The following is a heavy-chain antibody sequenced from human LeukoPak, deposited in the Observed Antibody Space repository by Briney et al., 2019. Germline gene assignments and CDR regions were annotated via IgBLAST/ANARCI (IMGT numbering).Heavy chain of an antibody. V-gene: IGHV1-69*06. CDR3: ATVRTLEYSRYNWFDP. CDR2: IIPIFGTA. CDR1: GGTFSSYA. D-gene: IGHD2/OR15-2a*01. Sequence: GASVKVSCKASGGTFSSYAISWVRQAPGQGLEWMGGIIPIFGTANYAQKFQGRVTITADKSTSTAYMELSSLRSEDTAVYYCATVRTLEYSRYNWFDPWGQGTLVTVSS. J-gene: IGHJ5*02.